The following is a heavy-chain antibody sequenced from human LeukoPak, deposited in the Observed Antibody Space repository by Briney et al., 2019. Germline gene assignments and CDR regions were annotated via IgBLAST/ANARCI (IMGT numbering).Heavy chain of an antibody. D-gene: IGHD5-18*01. V-gene: IGHV3-21*01. CDR3: AREDTAMVYGY. CDR2: VSSSSSYI. Sequence: GGSLRLSCAASGFTFSSYTMNWVRQALGKGLEWVSSVSSSSSYIYYADSVKGRFTISRDNAKNSLYLQMNSLRAEDTAVYYCAREDTAMVYGYWGQGTLVTVSS. CDR1: GFTFSSYT. J-gene: IGHJ4*02.